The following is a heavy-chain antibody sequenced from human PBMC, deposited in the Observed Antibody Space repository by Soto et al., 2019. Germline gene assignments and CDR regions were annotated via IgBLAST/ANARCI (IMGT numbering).Heavy chain of an antibody. CDR3: AKGGRQWLVTSDFNY. J-gene: IGHJ4*02. V-gene: IGHV3-30*18. Sequence: VQLVESGGGVVQPGRSLRLSCAASGFTFSDYAMHWVRQAPGKGLEWVAVVSHDGRNTHYADSVKGRFTISRDSSKNTASLEISSPRAEDTAVYYCAKGGRQWLVTSDFNYWGQGALVTVSS. CDR1: GFTFSDYA. CDR2: VSHDGRNT. D-gene: IGHD6-19*01.